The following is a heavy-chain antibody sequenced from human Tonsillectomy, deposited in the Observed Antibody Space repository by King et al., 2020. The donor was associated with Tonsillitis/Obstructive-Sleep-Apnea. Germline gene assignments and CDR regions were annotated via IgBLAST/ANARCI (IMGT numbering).Heavy chain of an antibody. CDR1: GGTFSHYG. D-gene: IGHD3/OR15-3a*01. CDR2: FLPIFGTT. CDR3: ARGNNVFGLVPEAVDI. V-gene: IGHV1-69*12. J-gene: IGHJ3*02. Sequence: QLVQSGAEVKKPGSSVKVSCKASGGTFSHYGITWVRQAPGQGLEWMGGFLPIFGTTKYAQKFQDRLTITADEATSTVYMELSSLRSEDTAVYSCARGNNVFGLVPEAVDIWGKGTMVTVSS.